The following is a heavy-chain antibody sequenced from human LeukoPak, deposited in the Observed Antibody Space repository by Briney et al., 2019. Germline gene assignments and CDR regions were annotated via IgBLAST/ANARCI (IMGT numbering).Heavy chain of an antibody. D-gene: IGHD2-2*01. J-gene: IGHJ4*02. CDR1: GFTFSSYS. CDR2: ISSSSSYI. Sequence: GALRLSCAASGFTFSSYSMNWVRQAPGKGLEWVSSISSSSSYIYYADSVKGRFTISRDNAKNSLYLQMNSLRAEDTAVYYCAREGWYQLCFDYWGQGTLVTVSS. V-gene: IGHV3-21*04. CDR3: AREGWYQLCFDY.